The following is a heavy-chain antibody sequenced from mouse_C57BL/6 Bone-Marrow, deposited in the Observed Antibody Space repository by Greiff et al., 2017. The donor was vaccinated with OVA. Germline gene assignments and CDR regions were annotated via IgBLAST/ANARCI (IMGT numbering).Heavy chain of an antibody. CDR1: GYTFTSYG. CDR3: ARRGIYYYGSSWAMDY. J-gene: IGHJ4*01. D-gene: IGHD1-1*01. CDR2: IYPRSGNT. V-gene: IGHV1-81*01. Sequence: VQVVESGAELARPGASVKLSCKASGYTFTSYGISWVKQRTGQGLEWIGEIYPRSGNTYYNEKFKGKATLTADKSSSTAYMELRSLTSEDSAVYFCARRGIYYYGSSWAMDYWGQGTSVTVSS.